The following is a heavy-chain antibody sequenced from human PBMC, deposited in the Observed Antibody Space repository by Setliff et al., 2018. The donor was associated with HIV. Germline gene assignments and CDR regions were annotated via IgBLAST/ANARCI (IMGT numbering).Heavy chain of an antibody. Sequence: LSLTCTVSGGSISSYYCSWIRQPAGNGLEWLGRIYTSGSTNYNPSLKSRVTISVDTSKNQFSLKLSSVTAADTAVYYCLREEATEDYGSGWYGTTLPPPLIYWGQGTLVTVSS. D-gene: IGHD3-10*01. V-gene: IGHV4-4*07. CDR2: IYTSGST. CDR3: LREEATEDYGSGWYGTTLPPPLIY. CDR1: GGSISSYY. J-gene: IGHJ4*02.